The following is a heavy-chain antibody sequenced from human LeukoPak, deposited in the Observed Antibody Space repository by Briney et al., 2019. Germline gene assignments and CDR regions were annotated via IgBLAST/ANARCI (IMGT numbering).Heavy chain of an antibody. D-gene: IGHD4-11*01. CDR2: IWYDGSNK. Sequence: QPGGSLRLSCAASGFTFSSYGMHWVRQAPGKGLEWVAVIWYDGSNKYYADSVKGRFTISRDNSKNTLYLQMNSLRAEDTAVYYCAKLIDYSNYLGPYNWFDPWGQGTLVTVSS. J-gene: IGHJ5*02. CDR1: GFTFSSYG. V-gene: IGHV3-33*06. CDR3: AKLIDYSNYLGPYNWFDP.